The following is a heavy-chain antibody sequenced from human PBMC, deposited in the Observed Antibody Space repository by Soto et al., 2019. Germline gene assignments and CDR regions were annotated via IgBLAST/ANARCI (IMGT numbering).Heavy chain of an antibody. J-gene: IGHJ4*02. D-gene: IGHD2-15*01. CDR1: GYTFISYD. V-gene: IGHV1-8*01. Sequence: GASVKVSCKASGYTFISYDINWVRQTTGQGLEWMGWMNPNSDNRGYAQKFQGRATMTRNSSITTAYMELRSLRSEDTAVYYCATCRDLGSCFLWGQGTLVTVSS. CDR3: ATCRDLGSCFL. CDR2: MNPNSDNR.